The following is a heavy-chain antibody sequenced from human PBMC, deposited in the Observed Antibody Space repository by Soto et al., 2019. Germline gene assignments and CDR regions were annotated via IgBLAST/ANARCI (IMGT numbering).Heavy chain of an antibody. CDR1: GGSISSGGYY. Sequence: QVQLQESGPGLVKPSQTLSLTCTVSGGSISSGGYYWSWIRQHPGKGLEWIGYIYYSGSTYYNPSRQSRVTISVDTSKNQFSLKLSSVTAADTAVYYCARDLGVSVRNSSGWYVGAFDIWGQGTMVTVSS. CDR3: ARDLGVSVRNSSGWYVGAFDI. J-gene: IGHJ3*02. D-gene: IGHD6-19*01. CDR2: IYYSGST. V-gene: IGHV4-31*03.